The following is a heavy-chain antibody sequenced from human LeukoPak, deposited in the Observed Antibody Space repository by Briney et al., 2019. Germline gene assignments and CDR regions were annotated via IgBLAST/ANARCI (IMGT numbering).Heavy chain of an antibody. CDR3: ARDYDKYCSSTSCSPTDY. V-gene: IGHV3-30*03. CDR2: ISYDGSNK. D-gene: IGHD2-2*01. CDR1: GFTFSSYG. J-gene: IGHJ4*02. Sequence: PGRSLRLSCAASGFTFSSYGMHWVRQAPGKGLEWAAVISYDGSNKYYADSVKGRFTISRDNSKNTLYLQMNSLRAEDTAVYYCARDYDKYCSSTSCSPTDYWGQGTLVTVSS.